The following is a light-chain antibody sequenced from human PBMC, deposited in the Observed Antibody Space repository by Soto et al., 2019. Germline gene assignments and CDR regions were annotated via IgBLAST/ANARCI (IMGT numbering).Light chain of an antibody. CDR2: AAS. CDR3: QKYNGAPST. CDR1: RGIANY. J-gene: IGKJ3*01. V-gene: IGKV1-27*01. Sequence: DIQMTQSPSSLSASVGDRVTITCRASRGIANYLAWYQQKPGKVPKLLIYAASTLEPGVPSRFSGSGFGTDFTLSISSLQPEDFATYYCQKYNGAPSTFGPGTKVDIK.